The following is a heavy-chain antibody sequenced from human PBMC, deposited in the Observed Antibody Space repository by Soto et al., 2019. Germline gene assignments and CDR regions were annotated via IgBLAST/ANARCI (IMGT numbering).Heavy chain of an antibody. CDR3: AREHPAYGSGSYDT. D-gene: IGHD3-10*01. CDR1: GGSVSSGSDY. CDR2: IYYSGST. Sequence: PSETLSLTCTVSGGSVSSGSDYWSWIRQPPGKGLEWIGYIYYSGSTNYNPSLKSRVTISVDTSKNQFSLKLSSVTAADTAVYYCAREHPAYGSGSYDTWGQGTLVTVSS. J-gene: IGHJ5*02. V-gene: IGHV4-61*01.